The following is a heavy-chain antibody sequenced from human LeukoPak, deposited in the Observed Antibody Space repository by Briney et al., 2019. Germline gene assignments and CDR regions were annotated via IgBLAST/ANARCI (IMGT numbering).Heavy chain of an antibody. CDR1: GGSISSYY. D-gene: IGHD6-6*01. CDR2: IYYSGST. Sequence: SETLSLTCTVSGGSISSYYWSWIRQPPGKGLEWIGYIYYSGSTYYNPSLKSRVTISVDTSKNQFSLKLSSVTAADTAVYYCSRDPSSIAARRGRGWFDPWGQGTLVTVSS. J-gene: IGHJ5*02. V-gene: IGHV4-59*12. CDR3: SRDPSSIAARRGRGWFDP.